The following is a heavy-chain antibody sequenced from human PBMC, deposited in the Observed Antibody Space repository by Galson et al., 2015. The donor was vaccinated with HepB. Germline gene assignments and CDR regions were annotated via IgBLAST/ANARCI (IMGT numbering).Heavy chain of an antibody. CDR1: GFTFSSYS. CDR3: ASAPSFGGVIPPGY. CDR2: ISSSSSYI. Sequence: SLRLSCAASGFTFSSYSMNWVRQAPGKGLEWVSSISSSSSYIYYADSVKGRFTISRDNAKNSLYLQMNSLRAEDTAVYYCASAPSFGGVIPPGYWGQGTLVTVSS. D-gene: IGHD3-16*02. J-gene: IGHJ4*02. V-gene: IGHV3-21*01.